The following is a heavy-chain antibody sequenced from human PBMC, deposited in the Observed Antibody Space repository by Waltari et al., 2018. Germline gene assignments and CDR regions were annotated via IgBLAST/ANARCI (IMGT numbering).Heavy chain of an antibody. CDR1: GYSFTSYW. CDR2: IYPGDSDT. V-gene: IGHV5-51*01. J-gene: IGHJ4*02. CDR3: ARLDAPYDFWSGYHFFDY. D-gene: IGHD3-3*01. Sequence: EVQLVPSGAEVKKPGESLKISCKGSGYSFTSYWIGWVRQMPGKGLEWMGIIYPGDSDTRYSPSFQGQVTISADKSISTAYLQWSSLKASDTAMYYCARLDAPYDFWSGYHFFDYWGQGTLVTVSS.